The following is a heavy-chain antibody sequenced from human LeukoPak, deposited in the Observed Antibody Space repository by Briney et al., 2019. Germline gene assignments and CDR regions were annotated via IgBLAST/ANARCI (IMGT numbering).Heavy chain of an antibody. J-gene: IGHJ5*02. CDR3: ARGGNYWPQWWFDP. D-gene: IGHD1-26*01. CDR1: GGSISTYY. CDR2: IYYTGST. Sequence: PSETLSLTCTVSGGSISTYYWSWIRQPPGKGLEWIGYIYYTGSTSYNPSLKSRVTMSLDASKNQFSLELNSVIPADTAVYYCARGGNYWPQWWFDPWGRGTLVSVSS. V-gene: IGHV4-59*01.